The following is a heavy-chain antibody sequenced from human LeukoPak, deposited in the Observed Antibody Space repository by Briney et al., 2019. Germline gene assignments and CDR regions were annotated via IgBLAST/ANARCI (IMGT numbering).Heavy chain of an antibody. CDR3: AKDREVVAATIDY. CDR2: ISGSGGST. J-gene: IGHJ4*02. V-gene: IGHV3-23*01. D-gene: IGHD2-15*01. CDR1: GFTFNSYT. Sequence: GGSLRLSCAASGFTFNSYTMSWVRQAPGKGLEWVSAISGSGGSTYYADSVKGRFTISRDNSKNTLYLQMNSLRAEDTAVYYCAKDREVVAATIDYWGQGTLVTVSS.